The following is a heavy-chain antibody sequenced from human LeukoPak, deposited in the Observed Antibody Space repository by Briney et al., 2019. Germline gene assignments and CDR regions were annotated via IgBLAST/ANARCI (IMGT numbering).Heavy chain of an antibody. CDR1: GGSISSSSYY. CDR2: IYYSGST. D-gene: IGHD3-16*02. CDR3: ARQAEYYDYVWGSYRYSDY. V-gene: IGHV4-39*01. J-gene: IGHJ4*02. Sequence: SETLSLTCTVSGGSISSSSYYWGWIRQPPGKGLEWIGSIYYSGSTYYNPSLKSRVTISVDTSKNQFSLKLSAVTAADKAVYYCARQAEYYDYVWGSYRYSDYWGQGTLVTVSS.